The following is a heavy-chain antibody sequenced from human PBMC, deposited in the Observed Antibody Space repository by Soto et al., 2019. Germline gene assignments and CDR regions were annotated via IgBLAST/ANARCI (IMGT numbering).Heavy chain of an antibody. J-gene: IGHJ6*02. D-gene: IGHD3-16*01. CDR3: ASLGRHG. Sequence: LRLSCAASGFTFSDSWMDWARQVPGKGPEWVANINQDGSGKNYVDSVKGRFTISRDNAKNSLYLQMNSLRAEDTAVYYCASLGRHGWGQGTTVTVSS. V-gene: IGHV3-7*01. CDR1: GFTFSDSW. CDR2: INQDGSGK.